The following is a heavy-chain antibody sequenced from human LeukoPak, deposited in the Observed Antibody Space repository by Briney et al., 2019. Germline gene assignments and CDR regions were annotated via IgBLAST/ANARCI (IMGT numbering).Heavy chain of an antibody. CDR2: INPNSRGT. CDR3: ARDADFRGRIDY. Sequence: ASVNVSCKASGYTFTGYYMHWVRQAPGQGLEGMGWINPNSRGTNYAQKFQGRVTMTRDTSISTAYMELSRLRSDDTAVYYCARDADFRGRIDYWGQGTLVTVSS. D-gene: IGHD3-3*01. CDR1: GYTFTGYY. V-gene: IGHV1-2*02. J-gene: IGHJ4*02.